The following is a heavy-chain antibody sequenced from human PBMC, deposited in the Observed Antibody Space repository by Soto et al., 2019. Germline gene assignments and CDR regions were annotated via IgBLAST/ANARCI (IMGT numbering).Heavy chain of an antibody. CDR2: ISGSGGST. D-gene: IGHD2-2*02. CDR3: GRGIYIDY. J-gene: IGHJ4*02. V-gene: IGHV3-23*01. CDR1: GFTFDDYA. Sequence: LRLSCAVSGFTFDDYAMHWVRQAPGKGLEWVAGISGSGGSTDYADSVKGRFTITRDRTQNTVFLQMNRLRVEDTAMYYCGRGIYIDYWGQGALVTVSS.